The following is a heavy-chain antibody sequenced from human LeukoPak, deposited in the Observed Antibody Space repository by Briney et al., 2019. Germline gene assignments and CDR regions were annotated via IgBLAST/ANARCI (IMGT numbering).Heavy chain of an antibody. J-gene: IGHJ4*02. CDR1: GFTFSSYG. D-gene: IGHD6-13*01. Sequence: GGSLRLSCAASGFTFSSYGIHWVRQAPGKGLEWVAVIWYDGSNKYYADSVKGRFTISRDNSKNTLYLQMNSLRAEDTAVYYCARDYRSSFFYFDYWGQGTLVTVSS. V-gene: IGHV3-33*01. CDR2: IWYDGSNK. CDR3: ARDYRSSFFYFDY.